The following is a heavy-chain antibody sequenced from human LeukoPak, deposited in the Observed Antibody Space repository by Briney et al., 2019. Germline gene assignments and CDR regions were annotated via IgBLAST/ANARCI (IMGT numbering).Heavy chain of an antibody. CDR3: ARDKDRLLWFGELLDDAFDI. V-gene: IGHV3-7*01. CDR1: GFTLSSYW. D-gene: IGHD3-10*01. CDR2: IKQDGSEK. Sequence: GGSLRLSCAASGFTLSSYWMSWVRQAPGKGLEWVANIKQDGSEKNYVDSVKGRFTISRDNAKNSLYLQMNSLRAEDTAVYYCARDKDRLLWFGELLDDAFDIWGQGTMVTVSS. J-gene: IGHJ3*02.